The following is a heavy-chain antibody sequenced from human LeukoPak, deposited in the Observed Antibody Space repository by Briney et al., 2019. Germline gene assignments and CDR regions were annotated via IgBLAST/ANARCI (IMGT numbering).Heavy chain of an antibody. V-gene: IGHV3-21*01. CDR2: ITGSSEYI. CDR1: GFTFSRYS. D-gene: IGHD3-10*01. CDR3: AKFKGHYGDSEYYFDY. J-gene: IGHJ4*02. Sequence: GGSLRLSCAAPGFTFSRYSVNWGRQAPGKGLEWVSCITGSSEYIFYADSVRGRFTISRDNAKNSLYLQMNSLRAEDTAVYYCAKFKGHYGDSEYYFDYWGQGTLVTVSS.